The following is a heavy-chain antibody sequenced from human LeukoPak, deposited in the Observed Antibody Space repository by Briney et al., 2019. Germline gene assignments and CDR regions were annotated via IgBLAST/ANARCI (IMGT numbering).Heavy chain of an antibody. J-gene: IGHJ4*02. CDR1: GGTFSSYA. CDR2: IIPIFGTA. V-gene: IGHV1-69*05. D-gene: IGHD2-2*01. Sequence: SVKVSCKASGGTFSSYAISWVRQAPGQGLEWMGGIIPIFGTANYAQKFQGRVTITTDESTSTAYMELSSLRSEDTAVYYCARGYCSSTSCYPVDYWGQGTLVTVSS. CDR3: ARGYCSSTSCYPVDY.